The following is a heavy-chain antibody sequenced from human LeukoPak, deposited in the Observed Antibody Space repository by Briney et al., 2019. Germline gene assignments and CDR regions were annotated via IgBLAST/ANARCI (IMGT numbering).Heavy chain of an antibody. CDR1: GYTFTSCD. CDR2: MNPNSGNT. CDR3: ARGRPLYNWFDP. V-gene: IGHV1-8*01. J-gene: IGHJ5*02. Sequence: ASVKVSCKASGYTFTSCDINWVRQATGQGLEWMGWMNPNSGNTGYAQKFQGRVTMTRNTSISTAYMELSSLRSEDTAVYYCARGRPLYNWFDPWGQGTLVTVSS.